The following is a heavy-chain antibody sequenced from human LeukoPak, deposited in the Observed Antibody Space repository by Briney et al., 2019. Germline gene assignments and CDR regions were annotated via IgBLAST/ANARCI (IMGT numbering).Heavy chain of an antibody. CDR2: ISAYNGNT. Sequence: ASVKVSCKASGYTFTSYGISWVRQAPGQGLEWMGWISAYNGNTNYAQKLQGRVTMTTDTSTSTAYMELRSLRSDDTAVYYCARGPPYDSSGYFTKVHAFDIWGQGTMVTVSS. CDR3: ARGPPYDSSGYFTKVHAFDI. V-gene: IGHV1-18*01. CDR1: GYTFTSYG. D-gene: IGHD3-22*01. J-gene: IGHJ3*02.